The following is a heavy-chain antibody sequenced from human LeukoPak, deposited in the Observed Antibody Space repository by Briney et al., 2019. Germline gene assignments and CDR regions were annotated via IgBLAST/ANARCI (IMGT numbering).Heavy chain of an antibody. V-gene: IGHV3-64*01. J-gene: IGHJ3*02. CDR1: GFTFSSYS. CDR3: AREMTRYYDFWSGYDI. CDR2: ISSNGGST. D-gene: IGHD3-3*01. Sequence: GGSLRLSCAASGFTFSSYSMNWVRQAPGKGLEYVSAISSNGGSTYYANSVKGRFTISRDNSKNTLYLQMGSLRAEDMAVYYCAREMTRYYDFWSGYDIWGQGTMVTVSS.